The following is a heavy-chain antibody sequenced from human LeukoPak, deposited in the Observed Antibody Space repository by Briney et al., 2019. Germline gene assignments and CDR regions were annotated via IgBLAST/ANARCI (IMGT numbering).Heavy chain of an antibody. J-gene: IGHJ4*02. CDR2: INPNSGGT. CDR3: ARDGYGSGKGYFDY. V-gene: IGHV1-2*02. Sequence: ASVKVSCKASGYTFTSYGISWVRQAPGQGLEWMGWINPNSGGTNYAQKFQGRVTMTRDTSISTAYMELSRLRSDDTAVYYCARDGYGSGKGYFDYWGQGTLVTVSS. CDR1: GYTFTSYG. D-gene: IGHD3-10*01.